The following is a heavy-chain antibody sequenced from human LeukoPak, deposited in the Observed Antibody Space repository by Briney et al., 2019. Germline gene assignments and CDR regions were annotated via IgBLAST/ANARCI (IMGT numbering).Heavy chain of an antibody. CDR1: GGSINSYY. J-gene: IGHJ4*02. CDR2: IYASGRT. Sequence: KPSETLSLTCTVSGGSINSYYWNWIRQPPGKGLEWIGRIYASGRTVHNPSLKSRITISSDPSKNHFSLELSSVTAADTAIYFCASGLRSTGRSGNYFDYWGPGTLVAVSS. D-gene: IGHD4-17*01. V-gene: IGHV4-4*08. CDR3: ASGLRSTGRSGNYFDY.